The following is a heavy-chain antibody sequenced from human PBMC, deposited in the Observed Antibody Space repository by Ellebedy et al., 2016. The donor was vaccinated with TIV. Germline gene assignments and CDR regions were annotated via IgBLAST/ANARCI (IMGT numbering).Heavy chain of an antibody. D-gene: IGHD3-10*01. J-gene: IGHJ4*02. V-gene: IGHV3-9*01. Sequence: SLKISCAASGFTFDDYAMHWVRQAPGKGLEWVSGISWNSGSIGYADSVKGRFTISRDNAKNSLFLQMDSLRVEDTAVYYCATWGVQWGLDSWGQGTLVTVSS. CDR1: GFTFDDYA. CDR2: ISWNSGSI. CDR3: ATWGVQWGLDS.